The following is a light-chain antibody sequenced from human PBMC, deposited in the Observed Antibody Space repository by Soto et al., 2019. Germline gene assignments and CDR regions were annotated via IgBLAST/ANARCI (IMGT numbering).Light chain of an antibody. CDR3: QQYDNLPPKLT. V-gene: IGKV1-33*01. CDR2: DAS. Sequence: DIQMTQSPSSLSASVGDRVTITCQASQDISNYLNWYQQKPGTAPQLLIYDASNLETGVPSRFSGSGSGTDFTFTISSLQPEDIATYYCQQYDNLPPKLTFGGGTKVEIK. CDR1: QDISNY. J-gene: IGKJ4*01.